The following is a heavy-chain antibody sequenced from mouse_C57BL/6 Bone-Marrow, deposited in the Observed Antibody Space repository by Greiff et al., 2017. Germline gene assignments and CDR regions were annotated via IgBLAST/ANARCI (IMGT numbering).Heavy chain of an antibody. J-gene: IGHJ3*01. CDR3: ARDLGLSQ. CDR2: ISYDGSN. CDR1: GYSITSGYY. Sequence: EVQLQESGPGLVKPSQSLSLTCSVTGYSITSGYYWKWIRQFPGNKLEWMGYISYDGSNNYNPSLKNRISITRDKSKNQFFLKLNSVTTEDTATYSCARDLGLSQGGRGTLVTVSA. D-gene: IGHD4-1*01. V-gene: IGHV3-6*01.